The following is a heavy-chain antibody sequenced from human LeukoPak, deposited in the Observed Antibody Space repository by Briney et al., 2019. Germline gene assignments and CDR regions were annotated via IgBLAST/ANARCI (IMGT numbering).Heavy chain of an antibody. Sequence: GGSLRLSCAASGFTFSSYAMHWVRQAPGKGLEWVAVISYDGSNKYYADSVKGRFTISRDNSKNTLYLQMNSLRAEDTAVYYCARESKEYYLDYWGQGTLVTVSS. CDR1: GFTFSSYA. CDR3: ARESKEYYLDY. D-gene: IGHD4-11*01. J-gene: IGHJ4*02. CDR2: ISYDGSNK. V-gene: IGHV3-30*04.